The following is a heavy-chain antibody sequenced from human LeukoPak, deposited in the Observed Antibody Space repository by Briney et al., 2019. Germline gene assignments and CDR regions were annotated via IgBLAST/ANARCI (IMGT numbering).Heavy chain of an antibody. CDR1: GFTFSSYA. CDR2: ISYDGSNK. V-gene: IGHV3-30*01. CDR3: ARDSTLTTNLGAFDI. J-gene: IGHJ3*02. D-gene: IGHD4-17*01. Sequence: GGSLRLSCAASGFTFSSYAMHWVRQAPGKGLEWVAVISYDGSNKYYADSLKGRFTISRDNSKNTLYLQMNSLRAEDTAVHYCARDSTLTTNLGAFDIWGQGTMVTVSS.